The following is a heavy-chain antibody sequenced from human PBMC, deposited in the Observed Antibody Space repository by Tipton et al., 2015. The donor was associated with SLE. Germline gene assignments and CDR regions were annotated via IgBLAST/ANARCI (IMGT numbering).Heavy chain of an antibody. CDR3: ARDQRRDGYKFDAFDI. J-gene: IGHJ3*02. CDR2: ISAYNGNT. CDR1: GYTFTSYG. Sequence: QLVQSGAEVKKPGASVKVSCKASGYTFTSYGISWVRQAPGQGLEWMGWISAYNGNTNYAQKLQGRVTMTTDTSTSTVYMELRSLRSDDTAVYYCARDQRRDGYKFDAFDIWGQGTMVTVSS. D-gene: IGHD5-24*01. V-gene: IGHV1-18*01.